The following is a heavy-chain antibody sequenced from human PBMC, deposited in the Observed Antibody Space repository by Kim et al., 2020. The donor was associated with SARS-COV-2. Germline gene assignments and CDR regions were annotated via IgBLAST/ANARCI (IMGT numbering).Heavy chain of an antibody. D-gene: IGHD3-22*01. V-gene: IGHV1-2*02. CDR3: AITMIVVVEFGAFDI. J-gene: IGHJ3*02. Sequence: QKFQGRVTMTRDTSISTAYMELSRLRSDDTAVYYCAITMIVVVEFGAFDIWGQGTMVTVSS.